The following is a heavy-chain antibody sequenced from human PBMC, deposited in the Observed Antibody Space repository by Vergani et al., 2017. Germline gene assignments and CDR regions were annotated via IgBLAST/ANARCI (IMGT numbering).Heavy chain of an antibody. V-gene: IGHV4-4*03. D-gene: IGHD4-17*01. CDR2: IYHSGTT. CDR1: GGSVRSSSW. J-gene: IGHJ4*02. CDR3: TRGYGDYGAD. Sequence: QMQLQESGPGLVKPPGTLSLTCAVSGGSVRSSSWWCWVRQPPGRGLEWIGEIYHSGTTNFHPSLKSRVTMSIDKSKNQFSLKLNSVTAADTAVYYCTRGYGDYGADWGQGILVTVSS.